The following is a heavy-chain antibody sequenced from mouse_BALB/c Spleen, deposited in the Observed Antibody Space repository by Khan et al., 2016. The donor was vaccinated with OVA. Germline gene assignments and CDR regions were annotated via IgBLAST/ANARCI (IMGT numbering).Heavy chain of an antibody. CDR2: ISSGGDNT. J-gene: IGHJ3*01. V-gene: IGHV5-9*03. D-gene: IGHD1-1*02. CDR1: GFTFSSYT. Sequence: EVELVESGGGLVMPGGSLKLSCAASGFTFSSYTMSWVRQTPEKRLEWVATISSGGDNTYYPDSVKGRFTISSDNAKNNLYLQLSSLRSEDTALYYFARSNYGAFAYWGQGTLVTVSA. CDR3: ARSNYGAFAY.